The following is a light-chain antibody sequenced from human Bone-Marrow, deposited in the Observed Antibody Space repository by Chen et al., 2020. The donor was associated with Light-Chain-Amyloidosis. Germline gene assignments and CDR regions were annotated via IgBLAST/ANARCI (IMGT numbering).Light chain of an antibody. CDR1: QGIGTF. V-gene: IGKV3-11*01. J-gene: IGKJ5*01. CDR2: DAS. Sequence: EVVLTQSPATLSLSPGERATLSCRASQGIGTFLAWYQQKPGQAPRLLIYDASNRATGIPPRFSGSGSGIDFTLTIISLEPEDFAVYYCQQRSNWPLSITFGQGTRLEIQ. CDR3: QQRSNWPLSIT.